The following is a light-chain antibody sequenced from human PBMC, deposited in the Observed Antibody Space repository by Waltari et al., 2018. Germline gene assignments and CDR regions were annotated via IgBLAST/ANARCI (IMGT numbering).Light chain of an antibody. J-gene: IGKJ4*01. V-gene: IGKV1-39*01. Sequence: DIQMTQSPSSLSASVGDRVTITCRASQSISSYLNWYQHKPGKAPKLLIYAASSLQSGVPSRFSGSASGTDFTLIISGLQPEDFATYYCQQTYSAPLTFGGGTKVEIK. CDR1: QSISSY. CDR3: QQTYSAPLT. CDR2: AAS.